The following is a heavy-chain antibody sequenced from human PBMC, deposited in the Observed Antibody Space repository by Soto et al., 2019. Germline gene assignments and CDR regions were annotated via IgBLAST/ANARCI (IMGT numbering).Heavy chain of an antibody. V-gene: IGHV4-31*03. J-gene: IGHJ3*02. CDR3: ARDLVNWYYYDSRGAFDI. CDR2: IYYSGST. Sequence: SSETLSLTCTVSGGSISSGGYYWSWIRQHPGKGLEWIGYIYYSGSTYYNPSLKSRVTISVDTSKNQFSLKLSSVTAADTAVYYCARDLVNWYYYDSRGAFDIWGQGTMVTVSS. D-gene: IGHD3-22*01. CDR1: GGSISSGGYY.